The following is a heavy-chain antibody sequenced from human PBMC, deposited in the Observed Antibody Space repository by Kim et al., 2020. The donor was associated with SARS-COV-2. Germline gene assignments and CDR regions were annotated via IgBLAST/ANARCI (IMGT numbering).Heavy chain of an antibody. D-gene: IGHD6-13*01. CDR3: ARGLSAAGIGCFDP. Sequence: SETLSLTCVVSGESIRSADYSWSWIRQPPGKGLEWIGYMYHGGSTYCNPSLKDRVTISVDRSKNQFFLNLTSATAADTAMYYCARGLSAAGIGCFDPWGQGMLVTVSS. CDR1: GESIRSADYS. V-gene: IGHV4-30-2*01. CDR2: MYHGGST. J-gene: IGHJ5*02.